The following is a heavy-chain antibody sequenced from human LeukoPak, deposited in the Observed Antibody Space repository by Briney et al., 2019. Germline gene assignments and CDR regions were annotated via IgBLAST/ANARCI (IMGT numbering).Heavy chain of an antibody. V-gene: IGHV1-8*01. CDR2: MNPNSGNT. CDR1: GYTFTSYD. D-gene: IGHD2-2*01. J-gene: IGHJ4*02. Sequence: GASVKVSCKASGYTFTSYDINWVRQATGQGLEWMGWMNPNSGNTGYAQKFQGRVTTTRNTSISTAYMELSSLRSEDTAVYYCARNRGYCSSTSYYQVADYWGQGTLVTVSS. CDR3: ARNRGYCSSTSYYQVADY.